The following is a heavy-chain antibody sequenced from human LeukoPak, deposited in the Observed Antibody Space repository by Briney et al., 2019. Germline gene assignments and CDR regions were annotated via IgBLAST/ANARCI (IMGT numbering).Heavy chain of an antibody. Sequence: ASVKVPCLPCGGTFSSYAISWVRQAPGQGLEWMGRIIPIFGTANYAQKFQGRVTITTDESTSTAYMELSSLRSEDTAVYYCAIGPAEIRSGWYYYYYYMDVWGKGTTVTVS. D-gene: IGHD6-19*01. J-gene: IGHJ6*03. CDR3: AIGPAEIRSGWYYYYYYMDV. CDR2: IIPIFGTA. CDR1: GGTFSSYA. V-gene: IGHV1-69*05.